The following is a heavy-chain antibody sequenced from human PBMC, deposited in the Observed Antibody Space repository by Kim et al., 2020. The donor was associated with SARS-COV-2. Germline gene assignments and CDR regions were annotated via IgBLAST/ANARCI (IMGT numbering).Heavy chain of an antibody. CDR1: GFTFSSYA. Sequence: GGSLRLSCAASGFTFSSYAMSWVRQAPGKGLEWVSAISGSGGSTYYADSVKGRFTISRDNSKNTLYLQMNSLRAEDTAVYYCAKDIGPRARFGELSPNYYYYGMDVWGQGTTVTVSS. J-gene: IGHJ6*02. CDR2: ISGSGGST. V-gene: IGHV3-23*01. CDR3: AKDIGPRARFGELSPNYYYYGMDV. D-gene: IGHD3-10*01.